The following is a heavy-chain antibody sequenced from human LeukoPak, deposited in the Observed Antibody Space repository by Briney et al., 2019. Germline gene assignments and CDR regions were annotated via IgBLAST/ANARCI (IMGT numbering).Heavy chain of an antibody. CDR3: VREDTPATANY. V-gene: IGHV3-23*01. CDR1: GFNFANHA. Sequence: GGSLRLSCAASGFNFANHAMSWVRQTPGKGLEWVSAISGGGDITYYADSVTGRFTISRDNSKDTLFLQVHSLRPGDTAVYYCVREDTPATANYWGQGTLVTISS. CDR2: ISGGGDIT. D-gene: IGHD2-21*02. J-gene: IGHJ4*02.